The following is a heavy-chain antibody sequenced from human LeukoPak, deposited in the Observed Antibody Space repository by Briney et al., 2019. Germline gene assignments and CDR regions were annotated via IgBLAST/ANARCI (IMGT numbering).Heavy chain of an antibody. D-gene: IGHD6-13*01. Sequence: SETLSLTCAVYGGSFSGYYCSWIRQPPGKGLEWIGEINHSGSTNYNPSLKNRITISVDTSKNQFSLKLSSVTAADTAVYYCARRSSIAAAFDYWGQGTLVTVSS. V-gene: IGHV4-34*01. CDR3: ARRSSIAAAFDY. J-gene: IGHJ4*02. CDR1: GGSFSGYY. CDR2: INHSGST.